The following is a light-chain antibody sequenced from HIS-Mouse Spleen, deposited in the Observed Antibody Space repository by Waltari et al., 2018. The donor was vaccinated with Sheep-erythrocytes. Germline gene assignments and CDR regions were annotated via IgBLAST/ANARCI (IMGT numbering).Light chain of an antibody. CDR1: SSDVGGYNY. Sequence: QSALTQPRSVSGSPGQSVNISCTGTSSDVGGYNYVSWYQQHPGKAPKLMIYDVSKRPAGVPDRFSGSKSGNTASLTISGLQAEDEADYYCCSYAGSYTFWVFGGGTKLTVL. V-gene: IGLV2-11*01. J-gene: IGLJ3*02. CDR2: DVS. CDR3: CSYAGSYTFWV.